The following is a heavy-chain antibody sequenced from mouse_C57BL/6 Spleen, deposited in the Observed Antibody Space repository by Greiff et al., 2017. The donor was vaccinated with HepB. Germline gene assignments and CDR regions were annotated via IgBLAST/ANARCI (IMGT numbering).Heavy chain of an antibody. CDR2: IDPENGDT. J-gene: IGHJ4*01. D-gene: IGHD1-1*01. Sequence: EVQLKHSGAELVRPGASVKLSCTASGFNIKDDYMHWVKQRPEQGLEWIGWIDPENGDTEYASKFQGKATITADTSSNTAYLQRSSLTSEDTAVYYCTTPTTTVVEGDYAMDYWGQGTSVTVSS. CDR1: GFNIKDDY. V-gene: IGHV14-4*01. CDR3: TTPTTTVVEGDYAMDY.